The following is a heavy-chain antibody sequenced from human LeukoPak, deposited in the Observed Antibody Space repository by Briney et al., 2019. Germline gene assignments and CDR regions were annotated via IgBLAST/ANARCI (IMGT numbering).Heavy chain of an antibody. V-gene: IGHV3-30*18. CDR2: ISYDGSNK. D-gene: IGHD3-22*01. CDR1: GFTFSSYG. Sequence: PGGSLRLSCAASGFTFSSYGMHWVRQAPGKGLEWVAVISYDGSNKYYADSVKGRFTISRDNSKNTLYLQMNSLRAEDTAVYYCAKDMYYDSSGPVFDYWGQGTLVTVSS. J-gene: IGHJ4*02. CDR3: AKDMYYDSSGPVFDY.